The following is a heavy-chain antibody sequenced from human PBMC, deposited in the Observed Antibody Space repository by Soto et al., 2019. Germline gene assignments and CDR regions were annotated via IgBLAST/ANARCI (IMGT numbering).Heavy chain of an antibody. CDR1: GFTFSTYA. D-gene: IGHD6-19*01. J-gene: IGHJ4*02. Sequence: EVQLLESGGGWVQPGGSLRLSCAASGFTFSTYAMNWVRHAPGKWLEWVSGISGSGDSTYYADSVKGRFTVSRDNSKNTLYLQMNSLRAADTAVFYCAKARSSGWSFDYWGQGTLVTVSS. V-gene: IGHV3-23*01. CDR2: ISGSGDST. CDR3: AKARSSGWSFDY.